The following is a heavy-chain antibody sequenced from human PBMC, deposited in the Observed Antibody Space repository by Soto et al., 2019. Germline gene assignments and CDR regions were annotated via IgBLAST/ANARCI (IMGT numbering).Heavy chain of an antibody. CDR2: IIPYYNTL. V-gene: IGHV1-69*01. CDR3: ASGASRWDPYVFDS. D-gene: IGHD6-13*01. J-gene: IGHJ4*02. CDR1: EGTFNSYA. Sequence: QAQVVQSGAEVRKPGSSVKLSCKASEGTFNSYAIAWVRKAPGQGLEWMGGIIPYYNTLNYAQKFQDRVTITADDSTNTVYMELSSLRSDDTAVYFCASGASRWDPYVFDSWAQGTLVTVSA.